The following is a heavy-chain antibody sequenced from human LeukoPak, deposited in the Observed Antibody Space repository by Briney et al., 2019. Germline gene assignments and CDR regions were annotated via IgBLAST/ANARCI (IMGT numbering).Heavy chain of an antibody. V-gene: IGHV3-30*04. D-gene: IGHD5-24*01. J-gene: IGHJ4*02. CDR1: GFTFSSYA. CDR3: AREKDNKRWLQPLFDY. CDR2: ISYDGSNK. Sequence: PGGSLRLSCAASGFTFSSYAMHWVRQAPGKGLEWVAVISYDGSNKYYADSVKGRFTISRDNSKNTLYLQMNSLRAEDTAVYYCAREKDNKRWLQPLFDYWGQGTLVTVSS.